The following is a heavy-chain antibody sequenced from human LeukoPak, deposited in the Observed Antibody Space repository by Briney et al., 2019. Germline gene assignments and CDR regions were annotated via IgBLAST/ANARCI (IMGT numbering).Heavy chain of an antibody. CDR2: IYSGGST. D-gene: IGHD1-26*01. J-gene: IGHJ4*02. V-gene: IGHV3-66*02. CDR1: GFTLSSNY. CDR3: ARYFVGATRDY. Sequence: GGSLRLSCAASGFTLSSNYMSWVRQAPGKGLEWVSVIYSGGSTYYADSVKGRFTISRDNSKNTLYLQMNSRRAEDTAVYYCARYFVGATRDYWGQGSLVTVSS.